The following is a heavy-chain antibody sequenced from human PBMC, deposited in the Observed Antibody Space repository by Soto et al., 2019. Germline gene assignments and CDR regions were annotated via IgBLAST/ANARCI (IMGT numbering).Heavy chain of an antibody. Sequence: EVQLVESGGGLVQPGGSLRLSCAASGFTFSSYEMNWVRQAPGRGLEWVSYISSSSSSRYYADSVKGRFPISRDNAKNSLYLQMNSLRAEDTAVYYCARDLGVGEAGFEYWGQGALVTVPS. V-gene: IGHV3-48*03. J-gene: IGHJ4*02. D-gene: IGHD2-8*01. CDR3: ARDLGVGEAGFEY. CDR1: GFTFSSYE. CDR2: ISSSSSSR.